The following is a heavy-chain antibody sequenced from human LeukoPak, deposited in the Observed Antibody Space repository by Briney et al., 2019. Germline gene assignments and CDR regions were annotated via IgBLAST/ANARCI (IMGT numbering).Heavy chain of an antibody. Sequence: GGSLRLSCAASGFTFNSYGLIWVRQAPGKGLEWVSYISSSSSTITYADSVRGRFTISRDNAKNSLYLQMNSLRADDTAVYYCAREGGAYYYDSSGYWGNWGQGTLVTVSS. CDR3: AREGGAYYYDSSGYWGN. J-gene: IGHJ4*02. D-gene: IGHD3-22*01. CDR2: ISSSSSTI. CDR1: GFTFNSYG. V-gene: IGHV3-48*01.